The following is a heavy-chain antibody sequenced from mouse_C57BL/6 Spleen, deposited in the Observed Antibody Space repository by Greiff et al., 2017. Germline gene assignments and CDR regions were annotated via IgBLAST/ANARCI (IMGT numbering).Heavy chain of an antibody. J-gene: IGHJ2*01. V-gene: IGHV1-82*01. CDR1: GYAFSSSW. Sequence: QVQLQQSGPELVKPGASVKISCKASGYAFSSSWMNWVKQRPGKGLEWIGRIYPGDGDTNYNGKFKGKATLTADKSSSTAYMQLSSLTSEDSAVCICARDEDLDSPGDYWGQGTTLTVSS. CDR2: IYPGDGDT. CDR3: ARDEDLDSPGDY. D-gene: IGHD3-2*02.